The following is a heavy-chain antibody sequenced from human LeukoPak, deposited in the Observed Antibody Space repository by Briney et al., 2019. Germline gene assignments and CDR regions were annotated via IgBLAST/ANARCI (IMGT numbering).Heavy chain of an antibody. Sequence: GASGKVSCKASGYTFTRYYMHWVRQAPGQGLEWMGIINPSGGSTSYAQKFQGRVTMTRDTSTRIVYMELSSLRSEETAVYYCARWGASGLALIYYYGMDVWGQGTTVTVSS. CDR2: INPSGGST. CDR3: ARWGASGLALIYYYGMDV. V-gene: IGHV1-46*01. D-gene: IGHD3/OR15-3a*01. CDR1: GYTFTRYY. J-gene: IGHJ6*02.